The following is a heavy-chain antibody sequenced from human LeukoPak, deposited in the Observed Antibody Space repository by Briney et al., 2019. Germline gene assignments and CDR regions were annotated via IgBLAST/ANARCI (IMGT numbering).Heavy chain of an antibody. CDR3: ARDSSHYGSGSYYNTFYFDY. CDR2: INPNSGGT. Sequence: ASVMVSCKTSGYSFIGHHIHWVRQAPGQGLEWMGWINPNSGGTNYAQKFQGRVTMTRDTSISTAYMELSRLRSDDTAVYYCARDSSHYGSGSYYNTFYFDYWGQGTLVTVSS. V-gene: IGHV1-2*02. D-gene: IGHD3-10*01. J-gene: IGHJ4*02. CDR1: GYSFIGHH.